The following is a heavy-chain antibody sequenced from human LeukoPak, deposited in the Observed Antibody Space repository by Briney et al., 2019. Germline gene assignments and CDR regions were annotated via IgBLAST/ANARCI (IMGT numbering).Heavy chain of an antibody. CDR2: ISGSGGST. D-gene: IGHD4-17*01. V-gene: IGHV3-23*01. CDR1: GFTFSSYA. Sequence: GGSLRLSCAASGFTFSSYAMSWVRQAPGKGLEWVSAISGSGGSTYYADSVRGRFTISRDNSKNTLYLQMNSLRAEDTAVYYCARDLGTTNYFFDYWGQGTLVTVSS. CDR3: ARDLGTTNYFFDY. J-gene: IGHJ4*02.